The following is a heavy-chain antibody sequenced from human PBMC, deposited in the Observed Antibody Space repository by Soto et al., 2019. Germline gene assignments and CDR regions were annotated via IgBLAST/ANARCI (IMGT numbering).Heavy chain of an antibody. V-gene: IGHV1-69*13. CDR1: GGTFSSYA. J-gene: IGHJ6*02. CDR2: IIPIFGTA. Sequence: SVKVSCKASGGTFSSYAISWVRQAPGQGLEWMGGIIPIFGTANYAQKFQGRVTITADESTSTAYMELSSLRSEDTAVYYCATGITDIVATISASVYYYYGMDVWGQGTTVTVSS. CDR3: ATGITDIVATISASVYYYYGMDV. D-gene: IGHD5-12*01.